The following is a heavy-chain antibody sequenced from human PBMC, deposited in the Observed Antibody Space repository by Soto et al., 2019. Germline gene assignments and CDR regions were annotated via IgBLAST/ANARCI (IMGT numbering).Heavy chain of an antibody. D-gene: IGHD2-2*01. Sequence: ASVKVSCKASGYTFTSYDIKWVRQATGQGLEWMGWMNPNSGNTGYAQKFQGRVTMTRNTSISTAYMELSSLRSEDTAVYYCARAIVVVPAASLVTSDYWGQGTLVTVSS. CDR3: ARAIVVVPAASLVTSDY. V-gene: IGHV1-8*01. CDR1: GYTFTSYD. CDR2: MNPNSGNT. J-gene: IGHJ4*02.